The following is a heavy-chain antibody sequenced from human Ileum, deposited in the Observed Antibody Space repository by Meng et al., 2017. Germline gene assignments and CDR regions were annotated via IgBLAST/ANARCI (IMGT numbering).Heavy chain of an antibody. D-gene: IGHD4-23*01. Sequence: VQLLQSGAEVKKPGDSVKVSCKASGYTLTSYDINWVRQASGQGLEWLGWMNPDSGNTGYAQKFQGRVTITRDTSRTTAYMELSSLRSEDTAVYYCARDYGGNSGWFDPWGQGTLVTVSS. V-gene: IGHV1-8*01. CDR2: MNPDSGNT. J-gene: IGHJ5*02. CDR3: ARDYGGNSGWFDP. CDR1: GYTLTSYD.